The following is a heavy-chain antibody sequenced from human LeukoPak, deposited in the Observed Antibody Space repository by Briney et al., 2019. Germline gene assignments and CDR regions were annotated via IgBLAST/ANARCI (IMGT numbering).Heavy chain of an antibody. CDR2: IHYSGNT. CDR1: NGSIGSGAYY. J-gene: IGHJ3*02. D-gene: IGHD2-8*01. V-gene: IGHV4-39*07. CDR3: ARDSFGFGVAFDI. Sequence: PSETLSLTGTVSNGSIGSGAYYWGWVRQPPGKGLEWIGNIHYSGNTYYSPSLKSRVTISVDTSKNQFSLKLNSVTAADTALYYCARDSFGFGVAFDIWGHGTMVTVSS.